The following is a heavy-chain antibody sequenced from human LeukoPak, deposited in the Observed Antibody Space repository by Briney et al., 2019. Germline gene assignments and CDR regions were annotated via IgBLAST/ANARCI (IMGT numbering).Heavy chain of an antibody. CDR1: GFTFSTSA. V-gene: IGHV3-21*01. CDR2: ISPTGGAI. Sequence: GGSLRLSCAASGFTFSTSAMNWVRQAPGRGLEWVSSISPTGGAIFYADSVKGRFTISRDNSKNTLYLQMNSLRAEDTAVYFCVSLGYSSSSVRYWGQGTLVTVSS. D-gene: IGHD6-6*01. J-gene: IGHJ4*02. CDR3: VSLGYSSSSVRY.